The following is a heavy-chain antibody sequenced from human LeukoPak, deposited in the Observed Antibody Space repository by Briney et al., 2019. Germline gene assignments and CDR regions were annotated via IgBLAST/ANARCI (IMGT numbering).Heavy chain of an antibody. CDR2: INAGNGNT. J-gene: IGHJ4*02. CDR1: GYTFTGYY. Sequence: ASVKVSCKASGYTFTGYYMHWVRQAPGQRLEWMGWINAGNGNTKYSQEFQGRVTITRDTSASTAYMELSSLRSEDMAVYYCARADALWFGLHFDYWGQGTLVTVFS. V-gene: IGHV1-3*03. D-gene: IGHD3-10*01. CDR3: ARADALWFGLHFDY.